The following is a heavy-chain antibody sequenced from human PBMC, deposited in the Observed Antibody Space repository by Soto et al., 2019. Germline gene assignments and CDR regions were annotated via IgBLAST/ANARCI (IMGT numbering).Heavy chain of an antibody. J-gene: IGHJ1*01. CDR2: ISDDGASI. D-gene: IGHD1-7*01. V-gene: IGHV3-48*03. Sequence: GGSLRLSCEASGFSFSSFAMNWVRQAPGRGLEWVSYISDDGASIYYADSLKGRFTISRDNAKNSLSLQMNNMRAEDTAVYYCARENYVKAWFNHCDHWGLGTLVTVSS. CDR3: ARENYVKAWFNHCDH. CDR1: GFSFSSFA.